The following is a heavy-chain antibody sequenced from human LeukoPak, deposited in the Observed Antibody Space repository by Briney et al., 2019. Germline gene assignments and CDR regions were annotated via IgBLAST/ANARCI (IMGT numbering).Heavy chain of an antibody. CDR2: ISNDGGGT. D-gene: IGHD3-22*01. V-gene: IGHV3-23*01. Sequence: GGSLRLSCAASGFIFNNYGLIWVRQAPGKGLEWVSAISNDGGGTNYADFVKGRFTISRDNYKNTLFLQMNSLRAEDTALYYCAKGSSGYFVDLWGQGTLVTVSS. J-gene: IGHJ5*02. CDR1: GFIFNNYG. CDR3: AKGSSGYFVDL.